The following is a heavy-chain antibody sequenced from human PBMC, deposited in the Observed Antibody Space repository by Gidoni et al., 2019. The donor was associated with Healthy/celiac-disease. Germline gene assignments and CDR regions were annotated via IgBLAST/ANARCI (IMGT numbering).Heavy chain of an antibody. D-gene: IGHD3-22*01. J-gene: IGHJ6*02. Sequence: QVKLQESGPGLVKPSETLSLPCTVSGGSISSYYWSWTRHPPGKGLEWIGYIYYSGSTNYTPSLKSRVTISVDTSTNQCSLKMSSVTAADTAVYYCARSPGYYYDSSGYLGDYYYYGMDVWGQGTTVTVSS. CDR2: IYYSGST. V-gene: IGHV4-59*08. CDR3: ARSPGYYYDSSGYLGDYYYYGMDV. CDR1: GGSISSYY.